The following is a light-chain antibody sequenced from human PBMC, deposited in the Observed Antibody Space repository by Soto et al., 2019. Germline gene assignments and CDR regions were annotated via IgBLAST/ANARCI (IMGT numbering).Light chain of an antibody. CDR2: EGS. V-gene: IGLV2-23*03. CDR1: SSDVGSYKL. J-gene: IGLJ2*01. CDR3: CSYAGSSTFGV. Sequence: QSALTQPASVSGSPGQSITISCTGTSSDVGSYKLVSWYQHHPGKAPKLMIYEGSKRPSGVSNRFSGSKSGNTASLTISGLQAEDEADYYCCSYAGSSTFGVFGGGTKLTVL.